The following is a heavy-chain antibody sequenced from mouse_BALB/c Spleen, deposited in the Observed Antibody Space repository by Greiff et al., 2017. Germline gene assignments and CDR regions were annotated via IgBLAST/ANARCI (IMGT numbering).Heavy chain of an antibody. J-gene: IGHJ3*01. D-gene: IGHD1-2*01. CDR1: GYTFTSYY. CDR2: INPSNGGT. Sequence: VQLQESGAELVKPGASVKLSCKASGYTFTSYYMYWVKQRPGQGLEWIGEINPSNGGTNFNEKFKSKATLTVDKSSSTAYMQLSSLTSEDSAVYYCTRSHITTATWFAYWGQGTLVTVSA. CDR3: TRSHITTATWFAY. V-gene: IGHV1S81*02.